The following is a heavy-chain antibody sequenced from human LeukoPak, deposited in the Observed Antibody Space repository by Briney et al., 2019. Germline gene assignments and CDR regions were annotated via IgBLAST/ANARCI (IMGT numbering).Heavy chain of an antibody. CDR3: ARDDVLLGRYAFDI. Sequence: GGSLRLSCAASGFTFSSYSMNWVRQAPGKGLEWVSSISSSSSYIYYADSVKGRFTISRDNAKNSLYLQMNSLRAEDTAVYYCARDDVLLGRYAFDIWGQGTMVTVSS. CDR2: ISSSSSYI. D-gene: IGHD3-10*01. V-gene: IGHV3-21*01. J-gene: IGHJ3*02. CDR1: GFTFSSYS.